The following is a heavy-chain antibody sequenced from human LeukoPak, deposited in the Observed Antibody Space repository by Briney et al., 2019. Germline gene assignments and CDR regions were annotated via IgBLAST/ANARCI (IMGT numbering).Heavy chain of an antibody. Sequence: SETLSLTCTVSGDSISTYYWSWIRQPPGKGLEWITSDYNPSLKSRVTMSVDMSTRQISLKLSSVTAADTAVYYCARAVGGDGSGSLWGPGTLVTVSS. D-gene: IGHD3-10*01. CDR2: S. CDR3: ARAVGGDGSGSL. V-gene: IGHV4-59*01. CDR1: GDSISTYY. J-gene: IGHJ4*02.